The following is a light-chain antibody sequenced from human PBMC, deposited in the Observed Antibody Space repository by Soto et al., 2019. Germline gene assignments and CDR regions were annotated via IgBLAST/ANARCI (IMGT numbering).Light chain of an antibody. CDR1: SGDVGGYNH. Sequence: QSALTQPASVSVSPGQSITISCTGTSGDVGGYNHVSWYQHSPGKAPKLILFAVSDRPSGVSHRFSGSKSGNTASLTISGLQADDEADYYCCSYTSLSTVVFGGGTKLTVL. CDR2: AVS. CDR3: CSYTSLSTVV. V-gene: IGLV2-14*01. J-gene: IGLJ2*01.